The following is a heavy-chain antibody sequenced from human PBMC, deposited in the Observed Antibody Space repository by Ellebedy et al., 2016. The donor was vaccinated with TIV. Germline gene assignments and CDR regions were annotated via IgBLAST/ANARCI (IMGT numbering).Heavy chain of an antibody. CDR3: ARRKITVFGETDAFDI. CDR2: IFYSGST. V-gene: IGHV4-59*01. J-gene: IGHJ3*02. D-gene: IGHD3-3*01. Sequence: MPSETLSLTCTVSGGSMKNYYWTWIRQPPGKGLEWLGQIFYSGSTNYNPSLKSRVTISGDTSKNQFSLRLSSGTAADTAVYYCARRKITVFGETDAFDIWGQGTVVTVSS. CDR1: GGSMKNYY.